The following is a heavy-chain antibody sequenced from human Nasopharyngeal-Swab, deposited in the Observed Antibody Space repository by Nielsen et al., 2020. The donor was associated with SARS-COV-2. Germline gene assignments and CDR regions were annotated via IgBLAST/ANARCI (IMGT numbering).Heavy chain of an antibody. V-gene: IGHV3-48*01. CDR3: ARSGQWLVQDY. CDR2: ISSSSSTI. J-gene: IGHJ4*02. Sequence: GGSLRLSCAASGFTFSSYSMNWVCQAPGKGLEWVSYISSSSSTIYYADSVKGRFTISRDNSKNTLYLQMNSLRAEDTAVYYCARSGQWLVQDYWGQGTLVTVSS. CDR1: GFTFSSYS. D-gene: IGHD6-19*01.